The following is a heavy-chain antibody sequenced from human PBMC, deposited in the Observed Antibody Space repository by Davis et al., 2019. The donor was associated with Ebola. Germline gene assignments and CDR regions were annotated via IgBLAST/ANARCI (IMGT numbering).Heavy chain of an antibody. CDR1: GFTFSSYA. CDR2: ISGCGGST. D-gene: IGHD1-14*01. V-gene: IGHV3-23*01. CDR3: AASAGTVGKFDF. Sequence: GESLKISCAASGFTFSSYAMSWVRQAPGKGLEWVSAISGCGGSTYYADSVKGRFTISRDNSKNTLYLQMNSLRAEDTAVYYCAASAGTVGKFDFWGQGTLVTVSA. J-gene: IGHJ4*02.